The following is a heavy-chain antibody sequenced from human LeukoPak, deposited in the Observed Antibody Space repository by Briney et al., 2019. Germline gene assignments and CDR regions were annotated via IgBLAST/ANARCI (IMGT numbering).Heavy chain of an antibody. D-gene: IGHD3-16*02. CDR2: IKSKTDGGTT. CDR1: GFAFSNAW. Sequence: GGSLRLSCAASGFAFSNAWMSRVRQARGKGLEGVGRIKSKTDGGTTDYAAREKGRFTIARDESKNKLYVKMDSLKTEDTAEYYGTTGVPRVWGSYRYSALFYYWGQGTLVTVSS. J-gene: IGHJ4*02. CDR3: TTGVPRVWGSYRYSALFYY. V-gene: IGHV3-15*01.